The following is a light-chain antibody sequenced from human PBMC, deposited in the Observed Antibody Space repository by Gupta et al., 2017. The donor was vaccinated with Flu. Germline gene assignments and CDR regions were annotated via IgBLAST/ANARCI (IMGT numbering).Light chain of an antibody. CDR1: QSIGSY. Sequence: DIQLTQSPSSLSASVGDRVTISCRASQSIGSYLHWYQQKPGKAPKLLIYGESSLQSGVQSRFSGSGSGTDFTITIGSRQPEDFAAYYCQQTVSTPMITFGQGTRLDTK. V-gene: IGKV1-39*01. CDR3: QQTVSTPMIT. J-gene: IGKJ5*01. CDR2: GES.